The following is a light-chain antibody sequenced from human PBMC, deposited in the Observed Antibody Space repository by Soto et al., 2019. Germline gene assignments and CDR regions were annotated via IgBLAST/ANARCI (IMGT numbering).Light chain of an antibody. V-gene: IGKV1-6*01. J-gene: IGKJ5*01. Sequence: IPITLSPSSLSASVGDRVTITCLASQGIRNDVGWHQQKPGKAPKLLFYAASSLQSGVPTRFSGSGAGTDFTLTSSIQQAEYATTYCYLQDYNHPSTFGQGTRLEIK. CDR2: AAS. CDR1: QGIRND. CDR3: LQDYNHPST.